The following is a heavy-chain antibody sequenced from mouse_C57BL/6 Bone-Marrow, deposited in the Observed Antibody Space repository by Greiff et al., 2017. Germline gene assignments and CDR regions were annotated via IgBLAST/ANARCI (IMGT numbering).Heavy chain of an antibody. Sequence: QVQLQQSGAELVKPGASVKLSCKASGHTFTSYYIYWVKQRPGQGLEWIGEINPSNGGTNFNEKFKSKATLTVDKSSSTAYMQLSSLTSEDSAVYYCTRRDDYDGDFDYWGQGTTLTVSS. V-gene: IGHV1S81*02. CDR1: GHTFTSYY. J-gene: IGHJ2*01. CDR2: INPSNGGT. CDR3: TRRDDYDGDFDY. D-gene: IGHD2-4*01.